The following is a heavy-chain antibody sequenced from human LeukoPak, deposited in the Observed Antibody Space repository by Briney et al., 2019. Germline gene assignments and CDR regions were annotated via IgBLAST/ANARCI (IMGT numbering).Heavy chain of an antibody. CDR3: ARGWATPDAFDI. V-gene: IGHV4-61*02. Sequence: SETLSLTCTVSGGSISSGSYYWSWIRQPAGKGLEWIGRIYTSGSTNYNPSLKSRVTISVDTSKNQFSLKLSSVTAADTAVYYCARGWATPDAFDIWGQGTLVTVSS. J-gene: IGHJ4*02. CDR1: GGSISSGSYY. CDR2: IYTSGST. D-gene: IGHD5-12*01.